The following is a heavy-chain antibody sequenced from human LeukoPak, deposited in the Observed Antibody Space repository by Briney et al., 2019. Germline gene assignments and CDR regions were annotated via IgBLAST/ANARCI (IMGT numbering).Heavy chain of an antibody. CDR2: FYTSETP. D-gene: IGHD2-21*01. J-gene: IGHJ4*02. Sequence: PSETLSLTCTVSGGSISRGSYFWSWIRQPAGKGLEWIGRFYTSETPNYNPSLKSRVTISVDTSRNQFSLKLSSVTAADTAVYYCARGGIPDYWGQGILVTVSS. CDR3: ARGGIPDY. CDR1: GGSISRGSYF. V-gene: IGHV4-61*02.